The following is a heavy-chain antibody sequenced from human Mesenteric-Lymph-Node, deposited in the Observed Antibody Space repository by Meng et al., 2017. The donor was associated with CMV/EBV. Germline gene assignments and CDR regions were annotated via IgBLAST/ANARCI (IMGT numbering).Heavy chain of an antibody. Sequence: GGSLRLSCAASGFTFSTFWMTWVRQALGKGLEWVANINQDESEKYYVDSVKGRFTISRDNAKNSLFLQMNSLRAEDTAVYYCARERGGWDYWGQGTLVTVSS. V-gene: IGHV3-7*01. CDR1: GFTFSTFW. CDR3: ARERGGWDY. CDR2: INQDESEK. D-gene: IGHD3-16*01. J-gene: IGHJ4*02.